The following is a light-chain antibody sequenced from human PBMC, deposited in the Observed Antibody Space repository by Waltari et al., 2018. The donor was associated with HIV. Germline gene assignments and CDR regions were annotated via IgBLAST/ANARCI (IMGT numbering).Light chain of an antibody. Sequence: QSALTQPASVSGSPGQSITISCTGTSSDVGGYNLVSWYQQHPGKAPKLMIYEVSKRPSWVSKRFSGSKSGNTASLTISGLQAEDEADYYCCAYAGSTTYVIFGGGTKLTVL. CDR3: CAYAGSTTYVI. CDR2: EVS. V-gene: IGLV2-23*02. CDR1: SSDVGGYNL. J-gene: IGLJ2*01.